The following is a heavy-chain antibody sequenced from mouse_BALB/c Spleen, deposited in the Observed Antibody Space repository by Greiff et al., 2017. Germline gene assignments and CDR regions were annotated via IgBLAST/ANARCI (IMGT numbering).Heavy chain of an antibody. J-gene: IGHJ1*01. CDR3: ARSYYGNFVWYFDV. Sequence: VLLQQSGAELAKPGASVKISCKASGYAFSSSWMNWVKQRPGQGLEWIGRIYPGDGDTNYNGKFKGKATLTADKSSSTAYMQLSSLTSVDSAVYFCARSYYGNFVWYFDVWGAGTTVTVSS. V-gene: IGHV1-80*01. CDR1: GYAFSSSW. D-gene: IGHD2-10*01. CDR2: IYPGDGDT.